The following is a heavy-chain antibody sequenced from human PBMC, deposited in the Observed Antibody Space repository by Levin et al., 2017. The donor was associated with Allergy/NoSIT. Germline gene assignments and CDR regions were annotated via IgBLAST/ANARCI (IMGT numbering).Heavy chain of an antibody. Sequence: GESLKISCAASGFTFSSYAMTWIRQSPGKGLEWVSTISGAGANTYYLDSVRGRFAISRDNSKNTLFLQMSSLRAEDTAVYYCAKGGDGGWVATIIDYWGQGTLVAVSS. V-gene: IGHV3-23*01. CDR2: ISGAGANT. CDR3: AKGGDGGWVATIIDY. D-gene: IGHD5-12*01. CDR1: GFTFSSYA. J-gene: IGHJ4*02.